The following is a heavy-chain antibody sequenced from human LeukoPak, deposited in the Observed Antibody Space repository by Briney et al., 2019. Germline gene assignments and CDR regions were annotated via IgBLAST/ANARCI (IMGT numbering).Heavy chain of an antibody. CDR2: IYYSGST. V-gene: IGHV4-59*01. CDR1: GGSISSYY. D-gene: IGHD4-23*01. J-gene: IGHJ5*02. Sequence: PSETLSLTCTVSGGSISSYYWSWIRQPPGKGLEWIGYIYYSGSTNYNPSLKSRVTISVDTSKNQFSLKLSSVTAADTAVYYCARIHYGGNSSRFDPWGQGTLVTVSS. CDR3: ARIHYGGNSSRFDP.